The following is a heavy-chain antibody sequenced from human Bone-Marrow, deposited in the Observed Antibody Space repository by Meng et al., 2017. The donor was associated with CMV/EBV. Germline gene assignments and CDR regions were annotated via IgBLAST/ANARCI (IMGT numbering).Heavy chain of an antibody. CDR1: GYRFSDYF. CDR2: INPNSGDT. Sequence: ASVKVSCKTSGYRFSDYFLHWVRQAPGQGPEWMGWINPNSGDTKYAQRFQGRVTMTRDTSISTAYMELSRLRSDDTAVYYCARGYCSSTSCYTSEPTFDYWGQGTLVTVSS. D-gene: IGHD2-2*02. CDR3: ARGYCSSTSCYTSEPTFDY. V-gene: IGHV1-2*02. J-gene: IGHJ4*02.